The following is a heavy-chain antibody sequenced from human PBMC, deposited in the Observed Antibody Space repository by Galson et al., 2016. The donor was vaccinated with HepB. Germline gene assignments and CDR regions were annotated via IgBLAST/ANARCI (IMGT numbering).Heavy chain of an antibody. CDR3: ANAGATHYFYYYYDMDV. Sequence: SLRLSCAAAGFAFNVFNMSWVRQAPGKGLEWVSAISGSGGSTYYADSVKGRFTISRDNSKNTLYLQMNSLRVEDTAVYYCANAGATHYFYYYYDMDVWGQGTTVTVSS. J-gene: IGHJ6*02. CDR2: ISGSGGST. V-gene: IGHV3-23*01. D-gene: IGHD1-26*01. CDR1: GFAFNVFN.